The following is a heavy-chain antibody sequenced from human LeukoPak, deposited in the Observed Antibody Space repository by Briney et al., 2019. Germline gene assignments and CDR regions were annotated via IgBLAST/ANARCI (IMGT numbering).Heavy chain of an antibody. J-gene: IGHJ4*02. CDR3: TRVLRELLLFRDPLDY. CDR2: FKIKADGGTT. Sequence: GGSLRLSCAASVIFSNAWLNWVRQAPGKGLEWVGHFKIKADGGTTDYAAPMKDRFTISRDDSQNTLYLQMNSLKTEDTAVYYCTRVLRELLLFRDPLDYWGQGTLVTVSS. V-gene: IGHV3-15*01. CDR1: VIFSNAW. D-gene: IGHD3-10*01.